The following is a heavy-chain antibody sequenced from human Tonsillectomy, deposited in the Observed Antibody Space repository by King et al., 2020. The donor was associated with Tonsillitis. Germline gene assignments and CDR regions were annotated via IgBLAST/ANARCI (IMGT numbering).Heavy chain of an antibody. V-gene: IGHV1-24*01. J-gene: IGHJ4*02. Sequence: VQLVQSGAEVKKPGASVRVSCKLSVDTLAEISVHWVRQGPGQGLEWMGGFDPENHERSYAQKFKGRVTLTEDTSTDTAYMELSSLRSEDTAVYYCVTGPLGTTGLLDYWGQGTLVIVSS. CDR1: VDTLAEIS. CDR3: VTGPLGTTGLLDY. D-gene: IGHD1-7*01. CDR2: FDPENHER.